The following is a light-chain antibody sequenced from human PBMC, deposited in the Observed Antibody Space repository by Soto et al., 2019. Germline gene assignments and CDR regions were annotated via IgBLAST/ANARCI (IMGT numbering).Light chain of an antibody. J-gene: IGKJ1*01. V-gene: IGKV3-20*01. Sequence: EIVLTQSPGTLPLSPGERATLPCRAGHSVSDNYIAWYQHKPGQSPRLLIYGASTRATGIPDRFSGSGSGTDFTLTISRLEPEDFAVYFCQQYGNSPQTFGQGTKVDIK. CDR2: GAS. CDR3: QQYGNSPQT. CDR1: HSVSDNY.